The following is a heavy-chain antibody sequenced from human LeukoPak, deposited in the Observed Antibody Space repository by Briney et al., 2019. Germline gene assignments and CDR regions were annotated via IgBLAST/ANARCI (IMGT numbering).Heavy chain of an antibody. J-gene: IGHJ4*02. CDR2: INHSGST. D-gene: IGHD5-18*01. CDR3: ARVRGYSYGYLDY. Sequence: SETLSLACAVYGGSFSGYYWSWIRQPPGKGLEWIGEINHSGSTNYNPSLKSRVTISVDTSKNQFSLKLSSVTAADTAVYYCARVRGYSYGYLDYWGQGTLVTVSS. CDR1: GGSFSGYY. V-gene: IGHV4-34*01.